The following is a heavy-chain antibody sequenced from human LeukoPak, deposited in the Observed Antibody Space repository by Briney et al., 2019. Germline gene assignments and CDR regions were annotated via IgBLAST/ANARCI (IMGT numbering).Heavy chain of an antibody. J-gene: IGHJ4*02. CDR3: AREGSGSWSFDY. CDR1: GGSFSGYY. D-gene: IGHD1-26*01. V-gene: IGHV4-34*01. CDR2: INHSGST. Sequence: PSETLSLTCAVYGGSFSGYYWSWIRQPPGKGLEWIGEINHSGSTNYNPSLKSRVTMSVDTSKNQFSLKLSSVTAADTAVYYCAREGSGSWSFDYWGQGTLVTVSS.